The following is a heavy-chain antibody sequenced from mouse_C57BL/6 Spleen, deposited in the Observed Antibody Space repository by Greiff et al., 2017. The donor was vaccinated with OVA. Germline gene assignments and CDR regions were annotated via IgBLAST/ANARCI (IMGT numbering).Heavy chain of an antibody. V-gene: IGHV1-81*01. CDR3: ARGDYDGDYYAMDY. D-gene: IGHD2-4*01. CDR2: IYPRSGNT. J-gene: IGHJ4*01. Sequence: QVHVKQSGAELARPGASVKLSCKASGYTFTSYGISWVKQRTGQGLEWIGEIYPRSGNTYYNEKFKGKATLTADKSSSTAYMELRSLTSEDSAVYFCARGDYDGDYYAMDYWGQGTSVTVSS. CDR1: GYTFTSYG.